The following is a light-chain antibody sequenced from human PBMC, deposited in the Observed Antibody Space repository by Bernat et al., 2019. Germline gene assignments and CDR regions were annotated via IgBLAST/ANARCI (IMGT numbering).Light chain of an antibody. CDR1: SSDGGGYNY. CDR2: DVS. CDR3: CSYAGSYTLV. J-gene: IGLJ2*01. Sequence: QSALTQPRAVSGSPGQSVTISCTGTSSDGGGYNYVSWYQQHPGKAPKLMIYDVSKRPSGVPDRFSGSKSGNTASLIISGLQAEDEADYYCCSYAGSYTLVFGGGTKLTVL. V-gene: IGLV2-11*01.